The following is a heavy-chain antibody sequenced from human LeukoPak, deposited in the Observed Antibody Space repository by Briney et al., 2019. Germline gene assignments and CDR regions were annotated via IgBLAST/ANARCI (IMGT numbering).Heavy chain of an antibody. J-gene: IGHJ4*02. CDR2: ISGNSADI. V-gene: IGHV3-21*01. CDR3: ARLDWRGY. CDR1: AFAFSSFR. Sequence: GESLRLSCGASAFAFSSFRMSWVRQAPGGGLEWVSSISGNSADINNAGSLKGRFTISRDNAKNSLYLQLNSLTVEDTAVYYCARLDWRGYWGQGTLVTVFS. D-gene: IGHD2-21*01.